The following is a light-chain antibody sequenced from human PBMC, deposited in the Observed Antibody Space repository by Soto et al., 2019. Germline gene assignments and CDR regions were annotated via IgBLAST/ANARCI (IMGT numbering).Light chain of an antibody. V-gene: IGLV2-23*01. J-gene: IGLJ2*01. CDR1: RSDVGAYNY. Sequence: QSALTQPASVSGSPGQSIAISCTGTRSDVGAYNYVSWYQQHPGKAPKLMIYEGGKRPSGVSNRFSGSKSGNTASLTISGLQAEDEADYYCCSFALRSTLIFGGGTKLTVL. CDR3: CSFALRSTLI. CDR2: EGG.